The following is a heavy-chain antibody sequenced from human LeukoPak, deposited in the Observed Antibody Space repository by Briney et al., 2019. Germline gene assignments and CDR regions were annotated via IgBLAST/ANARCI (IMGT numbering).Heavy chain of an antibody. CDR3: ATDLSGYYDSSGSY. Sequence: ASVKVSCKVSGYTITELSMHWVRQAPGKGLEWMGGFDPEDGETIYAQKFQGRVTMTEDTSTDTAYMELSSLRSEDTAVYYCATDLSGYYDSSGSYWGQGTLVTVSS. V-gene: IGHV1-24*01. D-gene: IGHD3-22*01. CDR2: FDPEDGET. J-gene: IGHJ4*02. CDR1: GYTITELS.